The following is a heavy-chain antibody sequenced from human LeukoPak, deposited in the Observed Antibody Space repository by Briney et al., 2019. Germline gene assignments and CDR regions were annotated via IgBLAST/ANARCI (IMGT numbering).Heavy chain of an antibody. Sequence: GGSLRLSCAASGFTFSSYGMHWVRQAPGKGLEWVAFIRYDGSNKYYADSVKGRFTISRDNSKNTLYLQMNSLRAEDTAVYYCANGEGIAAAYDAFDIWGQGTMVTVSS. CDR3: ANGEGIAAAYDAFDI. D-gene: IGHD6-13*01. CDR1: GFTFSSYG. CDR2: IRYDGSNK. V-gene: IGHV3-30*02. J-gene: IGHJ3*02.